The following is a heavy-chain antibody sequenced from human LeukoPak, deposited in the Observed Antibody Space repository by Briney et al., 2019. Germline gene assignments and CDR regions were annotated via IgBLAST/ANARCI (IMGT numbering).Heavy chain of an antibody. CDR1: GDSVSGSFW. Sequence: PSETLSLTCAVSGDSVSGSFWWSWVRQPPHKGLEWIGEIHHSGSSNYNPSLKSRVIISLDGSKNLLSLELSSVTAADTAVYYCVRHSGWYFGYWGQGTLVTVSS. J-gene: IGHJ4*02. CDR2: IHHSGSS. V-gene: IGHV4-4*02. D-gene: IGHD6-19*01. CDR3: VRHSGWYFGY.